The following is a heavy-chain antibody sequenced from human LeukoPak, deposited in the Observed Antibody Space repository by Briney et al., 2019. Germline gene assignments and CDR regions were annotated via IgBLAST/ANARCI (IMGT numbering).Heavy chain of an antibody. Sequence: GGSLRLSCAASGFTFSSYSMNWVRQAPGKGLEWVSSISSSSSYIYYADSVKGRFTISRDNAKNSLYLQMNSLRAGDTAVYYCARVEVHAFDIWGQGTMVTVSS. V-gene: IGHV3-21*01. CDR1: GFTFSSYS. J-gene: IGHJ3*02. CDR3: ARVEVHAFDI. CDR2: ISSSSSYI.